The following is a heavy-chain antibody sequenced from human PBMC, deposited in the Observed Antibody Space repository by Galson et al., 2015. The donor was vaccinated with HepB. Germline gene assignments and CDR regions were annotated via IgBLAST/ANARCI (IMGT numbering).Heavy chain of an antibody. J-gene: IGHJ5*02. CDR1: GYTFGAYY. D-gene: IGHD6-13*01. CDR3: ARGLAAAGSWLDP. Sequence: SVKVSCKASGYTFGAYYTHWVRQAPGQGLEWMGRINPHSGGAIYAQKFQGRVTMASDTSASTAYMELSRLRFDDTAIYYCARGLAAAGSWLDPWGQGTLVTVSS. CDR2: INPHSGGA. V-gene: IGHV1-2*06.